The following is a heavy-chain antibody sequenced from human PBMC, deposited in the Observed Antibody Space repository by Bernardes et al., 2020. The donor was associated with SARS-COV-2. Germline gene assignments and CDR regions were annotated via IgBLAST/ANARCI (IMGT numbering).Heavy chain of an antibody. J-gene: IGHJ4*02. CDR3: ARQHLGGVTIFGVVTTDRYFDY. CDR1: VRSISSSGYY. Sequence: SEILCLTCAVTVRSISSSGYYWGWVRQTAGKWLEWIGIINYSRSTYHNPSLKSRVTISVDTSKHQFSLKLSSVTAADTAVYYCARQHLGGVTIFGVVTTDRYFDYWGQGTLVTVSS. D-gene: IGHD3-3*01. CDR2: INYSRST. V-gene: IGHV4-39*01.